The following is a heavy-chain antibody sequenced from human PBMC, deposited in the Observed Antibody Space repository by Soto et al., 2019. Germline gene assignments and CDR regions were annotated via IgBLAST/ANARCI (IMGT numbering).Heavy chain of an antibody. V-gene: IGHV3-30-3*01. Sequence: GGSLRLSCATSGFTFNTYAMHWVRQAPGKGLELVAIISYDGSNKYYADSVRGRFTISRDNPKNTVYLEMSSLRPEDTAVYYCARDLSRGITMIALEIHYWGQGTLVTVSS. J-gene: IGHJ4*02. D-gene: IGHD3-22*01. CDR3: ARDLSRGITMIALEIHY. CDR2: ISYDGSNK. CDR1: GFTFNTYA.